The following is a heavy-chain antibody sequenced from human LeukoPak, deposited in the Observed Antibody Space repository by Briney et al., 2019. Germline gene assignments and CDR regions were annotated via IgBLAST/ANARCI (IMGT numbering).Heavy chain of an antibody. V-gene: IGHV4-39*07. J-gene: IGHJ4*02. CDR1: GGSISSSSYY. D-gene: IGHD3-9*01. Sequence: SETLSLTCTVSGGSISSSSYYWGWIRQPPGKGLEWIGSIYYNGSTYYNPSLKSRVTISVDTSKNQFSLKLSSVTAADTAVYYCARVEYFDWLFPAYFDYWGQGTLVTVSS. CDR2: IYYNGST. CDR3: ARVEYFDWLFPAYFDY.